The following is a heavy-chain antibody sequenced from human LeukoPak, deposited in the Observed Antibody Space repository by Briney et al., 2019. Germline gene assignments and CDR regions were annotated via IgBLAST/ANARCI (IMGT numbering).Heavy chain of an antibody. CDR2: IIPIFGTA. J-gene: IGHJ4*02. V-gene: IGHV1-69*01. CDR3: ARDWGHYDILTGYYHPLL. D-gene: IGHD3-9*01. CDR1: GGTFSSYA. Sequence: SVKVSCKASGGTFSSYAISWVRQAPGQGLEWMGGIIPIFGTANYAQKFQGRVTITADESTSTAYMELSSLRSEDTGVYYCARDWGHYDILTGYYHPLLWGQGTLVTVSS.